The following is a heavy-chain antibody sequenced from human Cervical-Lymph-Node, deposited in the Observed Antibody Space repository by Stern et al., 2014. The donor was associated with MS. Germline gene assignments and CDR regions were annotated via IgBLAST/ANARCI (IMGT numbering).Heavy chain of an antibody. CDR3: ASEKCTSASCFLY. V-gene: IGHV3-11*01. Sequence: MQLVESGGGLVKPGGSLRLSCAASGFTFGADFMTWIRQAPGKGLEWVSYISSSGSTVHYADSVKGRFTISRDNANNSLYLQMNSLRAEDTAVYYCASEKCTSASCFLYWGQGALVTVSS. CDR1: GFTFGADF. J-gene: IGHJ4*02. D-gene: IGHD2-8*02. CDR2: ISSSGSTV.